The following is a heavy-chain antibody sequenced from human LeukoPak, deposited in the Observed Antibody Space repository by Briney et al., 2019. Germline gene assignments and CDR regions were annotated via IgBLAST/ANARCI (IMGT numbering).Heavy chain of an antibody. CDR3: AGRLWRRDGYNLSAFDI. J-gene: IGHJ3*02. CDR1: GGSISSYY. Sequence: SETLSLTCTVAGGSISSYYWNWIRQPPGKGLEWIGYIYYSGSTNYNPSLKSRVTISVDTSKNQFSLKLSSVTAADTAVYYCAGRLWRRDGYNLSAFDIWGQGTMVTVSS. V-gene: IGHV4-59*01. CDR2: IYYSGST. D-gene: IGHD5-24*01.